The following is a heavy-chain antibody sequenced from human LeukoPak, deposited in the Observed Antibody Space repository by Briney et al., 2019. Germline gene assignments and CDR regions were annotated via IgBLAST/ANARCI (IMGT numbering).Heavy chain of an antibody. V-gene: IGHV4-34*01. CDR1: GGSFSGYY. CDR2: INHSGST. Sequence: SETLSLTCAVYGGSFSGYYWSWIRQPPGKGLEWIGEINHSGSTNYNPSLKSRVTISVGTSKNQFSLKLSSVTAADTAVYYCARSGQGGSYYSIKWFDPWGQGTLVTVSS. CDR3: ARSGQGGSYYSIKWFDP. J-gene: IGHJ5*02. D-gene: IGHD1-26*01.